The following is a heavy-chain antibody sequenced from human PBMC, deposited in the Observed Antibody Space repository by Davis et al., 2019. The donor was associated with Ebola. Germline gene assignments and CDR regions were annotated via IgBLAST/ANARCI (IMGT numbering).Heavy chain of an antibody. CDR2: MDPNSGNT. Sequence: ASVKVSCKASGGTFSSYDINWVRQATGQGLEWMGWMDPNSGNTGYAQKFQGRVTMTRNTSISTAYMELSSLRSEDTAVYYCARGRITIFGVVKGMDVWGQGTTVTVSS. V-gene: IGHV1-8*02. CDR3: ARGRITIFGVVKGMDV. D-gene: IGHD3-3*01. CDR1: GGTFSSYD. J-gene: IGHJ6*02.